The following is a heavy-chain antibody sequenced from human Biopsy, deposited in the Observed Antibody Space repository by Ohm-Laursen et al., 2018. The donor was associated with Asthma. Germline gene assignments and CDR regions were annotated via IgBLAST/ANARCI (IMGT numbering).Heavy chain of an antibody. V-gene: IGHV5-51*01. CDR1: GYIFTSYW. J-gene: IGHJ4*02. D-gene: IGHD3-10*01. CDR2: IFPGDSDT. Sequence: ESLRISCKASGYIFTSYWIGWVRQMPGKGLEWMGIIFPGDSDTIYSPSFQGQVTISADKSISTAYPQWSSLKASDTAIYYCARLAYGSGSFFDFWGQGTLVTVAS. CDR3: ARLAYGSGSFFDF.